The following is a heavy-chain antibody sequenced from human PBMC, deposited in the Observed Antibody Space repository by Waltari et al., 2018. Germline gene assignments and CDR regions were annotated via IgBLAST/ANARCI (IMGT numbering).Heavy chain of an antibody. V-gene: IGHV3-43*01. CDR3: AKDMRVAGISLDY. D-gene: IGHD6-19*01. CDR1: GFTFDDYT. J-gene: IGHJ4*02. CDR2: MSWGGGHK. Sequence: EVQLVESGGVVVQPGGSLRLSCAASGFTFDDYTLHWVRQVPGKGLGLVSLMSWGGGHKYDADSVKGRVTISRDNSKNSLYRQMNRLRTEDTCLYYCAKDMRVAGISLDYWGQGTLVTVSS.